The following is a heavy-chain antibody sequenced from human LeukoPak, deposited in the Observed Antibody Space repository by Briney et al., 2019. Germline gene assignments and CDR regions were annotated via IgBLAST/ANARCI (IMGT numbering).Heavy chain of an antibody. CDR3: ARGVAPYYYDSSGYSPPGEF. D-gene: IGHD3-22*01. J-gene: IGHJ4*02. Sequence: GGSLRLSCAASGFTFSSYWMNWVRQAPGKGLEWVSSISSSSSYIYYADSVKGRFTISRDNAKNSLYLQMNSLRAEDTAVYYCARGVAPYYYDSSGYSPPGEFWGQGTLVTVSS. CDR1: GFTFSSYW. CDR2: ISSSSSYI. V-gene: IGHV3-21*01.